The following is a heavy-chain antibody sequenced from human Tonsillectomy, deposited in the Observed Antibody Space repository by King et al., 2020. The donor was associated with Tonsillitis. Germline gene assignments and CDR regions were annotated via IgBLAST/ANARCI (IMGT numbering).Heavy chain of an antibody. CDR3: AKGFYCCSTSCHYYYYMDV. CDR2: INHSGST. D-gene: IGHD2-2*01. J-gene: IGHJ6*03. Sequence: VQLQQWGAGLLKPSETLSLTCAVYGGSFRGYYWSWIRQPPGKGLEWIGEINHSGSTNYNPSLKSRVTISVETSKNQFSLNLTPVTAADTAVYYCAKGFYCCSTSCHYYYYMDVWGKGTTVTVSS. V-gene: IGHV4-34*01. CDR1: GGSFRGYY.